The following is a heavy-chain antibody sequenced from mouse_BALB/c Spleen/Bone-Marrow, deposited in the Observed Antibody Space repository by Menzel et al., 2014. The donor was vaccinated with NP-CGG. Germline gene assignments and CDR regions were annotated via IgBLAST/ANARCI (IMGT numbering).Heavy chain of an antibody. J-gene: IGHJ3*01. CDR3: VRDRDGYSY. D-gene: IGHD2-3*01. CDR1: GYSLISXD. V-gene: IGHV2-9-2*01. CDR2: IWTGGGT. Sequence: VQLVESGPGLVAPSQSLSITCTVSGYSLISXDXSWIRQSPGKGLEWLXVIWTGGGTNYNSAFMSRLSISKDNSKSQVFVKMNSLQTDDTAIYYCVRDRDGYSYWGQGTLVTVSA.